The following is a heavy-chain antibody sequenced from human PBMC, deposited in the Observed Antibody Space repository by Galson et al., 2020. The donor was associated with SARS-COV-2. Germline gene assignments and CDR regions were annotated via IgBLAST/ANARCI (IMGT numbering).Heavy chain of an antibody. CDR1: GFTFSYYA. V-gene: IGHV3-30*04. Sequence: GESLKISCAASGFTFSYYAMHWVRQAPGKGLEWVAVISSDGSTQYYTDSVKGRFTISRDNSKDTLYLQVNSLRPDDTAVFYCARGELARAHLDYWGQGALVTVSS. J-gene: IGHJ4*02. CDR3: ARGELARAHLDY. CDR2: ISSDGSTQ. D-gene: IGHD1-26*01.